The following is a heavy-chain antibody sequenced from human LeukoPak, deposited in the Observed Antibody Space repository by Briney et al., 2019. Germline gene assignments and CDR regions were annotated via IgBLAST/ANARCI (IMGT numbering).Heavy chain of an antibody. Sequence: PGGSLRLSCAASGFTFSSYAMHWVRQAPGKGLEWVAVISYDGSNKYYADSVKGRFTISRDNSKNTLYLQMNSLRAEDTAVYYCARWGGDYAPLYGMDVWGQGTTVTVSS. V-gene: IGHV3-30-3*01. CDR1: GFTFSSYA. D-gene: IGHD4-17*01. J-gene: IGHJ6*02. CDR3: ARWGGDYAPLYGMDV. CDR2: ISYDGSNK.